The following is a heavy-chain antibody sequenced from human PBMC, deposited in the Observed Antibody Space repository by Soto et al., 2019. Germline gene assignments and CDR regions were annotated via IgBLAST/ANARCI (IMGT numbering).Heavy chain of an antibody. D-gene: IGHD6-19*01. CDR1: GGSISSSSYY. CDR3: ARDMYSSGWYGYFDY. CDR2: IYYSGST. Sequence: TLSLTCTFSGGSISSSSYYWGWILQPPGKGLEWIGSIYYSGSTYYNPSLKSRVTISVDTSKNQFSLKLSSVTAADTAVYYCARDMYSSGWYGYFDYWGQGTLVTVSS. V-gene: IGHV4-39*07. J-gene: IGHJ4*02.